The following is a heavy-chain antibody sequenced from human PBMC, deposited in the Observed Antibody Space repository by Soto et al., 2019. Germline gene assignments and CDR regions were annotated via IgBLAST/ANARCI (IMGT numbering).Heavy chain of an antibody. CDR3: ATAKRVVATFFYYYGMDV. Sequence: PSETLSLTCTVSGGSISSGGYYWSWIRQHPGKGLEWIGYIYYSGSTYYNPSLKSRVTISVDTSKNQFSLKLSSVTAADTAVYYCATAKRVVATFFYYYGMDVWGQGTTVTVSS. J-gene: IGHJ6*02. V-gene: IGHV4-31*03. CDR2: IYYSGST. CDR1: GGSISSGGYY. D-gene: IGHD5-12*01.